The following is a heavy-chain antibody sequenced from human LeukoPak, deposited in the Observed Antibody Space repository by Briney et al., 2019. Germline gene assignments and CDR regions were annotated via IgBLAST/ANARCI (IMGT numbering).Heavy chain of an antibody. CDR3: AKDAEKNYDFWSGYPSYYFDY. Sequence: GGSLRLSCAASGFTFDDYAMHWVRQAPGKGLEWVSLISWDGGSTYYADSVKGRFTISRDNSKNSLYLQMNSLRAEDTALYYCAKDAEKNYDFWSGYPSYYFDYRGQGTLVTVSS. V-gene: IGHV3-43D*03. CDR2: ISWDGGST. D-gene: IGHD3-3*01. J-gene: IGHJ4*02. CDR1: GFTFDDYA.